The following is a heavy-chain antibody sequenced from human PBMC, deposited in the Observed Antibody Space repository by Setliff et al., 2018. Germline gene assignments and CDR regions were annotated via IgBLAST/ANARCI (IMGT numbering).Heavy chain of an antibody. CDR2: ISSSGTDM. J-gene: IGHJ6*02. CDR3: ASWLYYYYYGVDV. V-gene: IGHV3-48*03. Sequence: LRLSCAASGFSLGSYEFNWVRQAPGKGLEWVSYISSSGTDMYYVDSVKGRFTISRDNAKNSLYLQMNSLRVEDTAVYYCASWLYYYYYGVDVWGQGTTVTVSS. CDR1: GFSLGSYE. D-gene: IGHD5-12*01.